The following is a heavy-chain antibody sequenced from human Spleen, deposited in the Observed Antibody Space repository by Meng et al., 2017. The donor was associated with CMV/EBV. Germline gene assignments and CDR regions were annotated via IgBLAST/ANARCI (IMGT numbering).Heavy chain of an antibody. V-gene: IGHV3-21*01. D-gene: IGHD5-12*01. Sequence: GESLKISCAASGFTFSNYDMNWVRQAPGKGLEWVSSISGSSSYIYYADSVKGRFTISRDNAKNSLYLQMNSLTTEDTAVYYCARLTRGAGYNEVPFHIWGQGTMVTVSS. CDR1: GFTFSNYD. J-gene: IGHJ3*02. CDR2: ISGSSSYI. CDR3: ARLTRGAGYNEVPFHI.